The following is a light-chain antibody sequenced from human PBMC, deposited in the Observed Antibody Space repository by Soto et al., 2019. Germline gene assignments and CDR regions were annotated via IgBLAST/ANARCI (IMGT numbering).Light chain of an antibody. Sequence: QSALTQPRSVSGSPGQSVTISCTGTSSDVGGDNYVSWYQQHPGKAPKLMIYDVSKRPSGVPDRFAGSKSGNTASLTISGLQAEDEADYYRCSYAGSYTYVFGTGTKLTVL. CDR2: DVS. J-gene: IGLJ1*01. CDR1: SSDVGGDNY. V-gene: IGLV2-11*01. CDR3: CSYAGSYTYV.